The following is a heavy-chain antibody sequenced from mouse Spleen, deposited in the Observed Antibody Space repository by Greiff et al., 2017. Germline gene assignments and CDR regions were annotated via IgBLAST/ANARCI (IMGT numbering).Heavy chain of an antibody. J-gene: IGHJ2*01. CDR3: ARRFDY. CDR2: ILAGGGNT. CDR1: GFTFSGYS. V-gene: IGHV5-4*03. Sequence: EVKVQESGEGLVKPGGSWKLSFTASGFTFSGYSLSWVRQIPEHGLEWVATILAGGGNTYYPDNVKGRFTISRENAKNNLYLQMSHLKSEDTAMYYCARRFDYWGQGTTLTVSS.